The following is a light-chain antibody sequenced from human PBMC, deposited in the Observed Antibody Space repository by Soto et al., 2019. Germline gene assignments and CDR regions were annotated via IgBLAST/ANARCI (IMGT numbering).Light chain of an antibody. CDR3: GSSASISTYV. CDR2: DVT. V-gene: IGLV2-14*01. CDR1: GDDIGGYNF. Sequence: QSALTEPASVSVSPWQAITMSCVGTGDDIGGYNFVSWYQHHPGKAPKLIIYDVTHPPSGVSERFSGSKSGFTASLTISGLQAEAESHYYGGSSASISTYVFGTGTKVTGL. J-gene: IGLJ1*01.